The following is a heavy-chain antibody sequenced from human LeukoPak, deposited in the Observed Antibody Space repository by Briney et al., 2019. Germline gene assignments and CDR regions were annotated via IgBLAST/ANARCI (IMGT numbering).Heavy chain of an antibody. D-gene: IGHD4-17*01. J-gene: IGHJ5*02. Sequence: GGSLRLSCAASGFTVSSNYMSWVRQAPGKGLEWVSVIYSGGSTYYADSVKGRFTISRDNSKNTLYLQMNSLRVEDTAVYYCAREDTTGWFDPWGQGTLVTVSS. CDR2: IYSGGST. CDR3: AREDTTGWFDP. CDR1: GFTVSSNY. V-gene: IGHV3-53*01.